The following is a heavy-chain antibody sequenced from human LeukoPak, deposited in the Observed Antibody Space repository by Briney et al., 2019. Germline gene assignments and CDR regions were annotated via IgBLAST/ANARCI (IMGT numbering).Heavy chain of an antibody. V-gene: IGHV4-31*03. D-gene: IGHD4-17*01. CDR3: SGVIGWADGEYVGGDY. J-gene: IGHJ4*02. CDR1: GGSITSGGYY. CDR2: VYYSGNT. Sequence: ASQTLSLTCTVSGGSITSGGYYWSWIRQHPGKGLEWIGYVYYSGNTYYNPSLKSRAYISLDASKNQFSLKLTSVTAADTAVYYCSGVIGWADGEYVGGDYWGQGTPVTISS.